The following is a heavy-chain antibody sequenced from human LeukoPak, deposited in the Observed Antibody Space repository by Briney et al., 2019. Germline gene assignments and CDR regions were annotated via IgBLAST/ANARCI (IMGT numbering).Heavy chain of an antibody. V-gene: IGHV3-23*01. J-gene: IGHJ4*02. CDR1: GFMYSGST. D-gene: IGHD2-2*01. CDR3: AKDRGIVVVPTLFDY. CDR2: ISGSGGTT. Sequence: PGGSLRLXCAASGFMYSGSTMSWVRQAPGKGLESVSGISGSGGTTRHADSVKGRFTISRDNSKNTLYLQMNSLRAEDTAVYYCAKDRGIVVVPTLFDYWGQGTLVTVSS.